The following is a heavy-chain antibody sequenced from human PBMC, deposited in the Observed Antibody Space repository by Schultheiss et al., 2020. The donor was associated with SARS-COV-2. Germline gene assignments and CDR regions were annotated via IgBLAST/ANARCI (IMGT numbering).Heavy chain of an antibody. CDR1: GFTFSSYA. CDR2: ISYDGSNK. CDR3: AKDKLGSSWSNWFDP. J-gene: IGHJ5*02. V-gene: IGHV3-30*04. D-gene: IGHD6-13*01. Sequence: GESLKISCAASGFTFSSYAMHWVRQAPGKGLEWVAVISYDGSNKYYADSVKGRFTISRDNAKNSLYLQMNSLRPEDTALYYCAKDKLGSSWSNWFDPWGQGTLVTVSS.